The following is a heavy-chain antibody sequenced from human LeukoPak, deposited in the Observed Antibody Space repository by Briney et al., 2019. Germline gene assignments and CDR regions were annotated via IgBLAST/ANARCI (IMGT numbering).Heavy chain of an antibody. V-gene: IGHV4-61*02. CDR2: INTSGST. D-gene: IGHD6-13*01. J-gene: IGHJ4*02. Sequence: SQTLSLTCTVSGGSISSGSYCWTWIRQPAGKGLEWIGRINTSGSTNYNPSLKSRVTISVDTSKNQFSLKLSSMTAADTAVFYCAREEYTSSWYSGYNYFDYWGQGTLVTVSS. CDR3: AREEYTSSWYSGYNYFDY. CDR1: GGSISSGSYC.